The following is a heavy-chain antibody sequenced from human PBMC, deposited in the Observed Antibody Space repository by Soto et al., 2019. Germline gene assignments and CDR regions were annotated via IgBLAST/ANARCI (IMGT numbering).Heavy chain of an antibody. V-gene: IGHV3-7*03. Sequence: EVQLVESGGGLVQPGGSLRLSCAASGFTFNNNWMTWVRQAPGKGLEWVANIKQDGSEKYYVDSVKGRFTISRDNAKNSLYLQMNSLRAEDTAVYYCARDGHLSHTAMVNGFGYWGQGTLVTVSS. J-gene: IGHJ4*02. CDR3: ARDGHLSHTAMVNGFGY. CDR1: GFTFNNNW. CDR2: IKQDGSEK. D-gene: IGHD5-18*01.